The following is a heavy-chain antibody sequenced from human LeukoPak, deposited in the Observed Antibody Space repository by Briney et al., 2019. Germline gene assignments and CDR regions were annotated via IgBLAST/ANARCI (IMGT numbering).Heavy chain of an antibody. J-gene: IGHJ4*02. V-gene: IGHV3-9*01. CDR3: ATVFDY. CDR1: GFTFGDYA. D-gene: IGHD4-17*01. Sequence: GGSLRLSCAASGFTFGDYAMHWVRQAPGKGLEWVSGISWNSGSIGYADSVKGRFTISRDDAKNTLYLQMSSLRAEDTAVYYCATVFDYWGQGTLVTVSS. CDR2: ISWNSGSI.